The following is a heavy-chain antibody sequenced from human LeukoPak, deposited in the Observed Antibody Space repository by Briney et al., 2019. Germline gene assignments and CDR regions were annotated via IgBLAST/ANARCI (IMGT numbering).Heavy chain of an antibody. V-gene: IGHV1-18*01. CDR2: ISAYNGDT. CDR3: ARVLAEGTYFPFDY. D-gene: IGHD2/OR15-2a*01. Sequence: ASVKVSCKASGYTFTSYGISWVRQAPGQGLEWMGWISAYNGDTNSAQKLQGRVTMTTDTSTSTAYMELRSLRSDDTAAYYCARVLAEGTYFPFDYWGQGTLVTVSS. CDR1: GYTFTSYG. J-gene: IGHJ4*02.